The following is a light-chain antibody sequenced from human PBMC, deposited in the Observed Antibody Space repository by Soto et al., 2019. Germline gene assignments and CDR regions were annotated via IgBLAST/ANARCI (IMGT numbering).Light chain of an antibody. Sequence: QLVLTQSPSASASLGASVKLTCTLSSGHSSYAIAWHQQQPEKGPRYLMKLNSDGSHSKGDGIPDRFSGSSSGAERYLTISSIQSEDEADYYCQTWGTGIKVVFGGGTKVTVL. CDR1: SGHSSYA. CDR3: QTWGTGIKVV. J-gene: IGLJ2*01. CDR2: LNSDGSH. V-gene: IGLV4-69*01.